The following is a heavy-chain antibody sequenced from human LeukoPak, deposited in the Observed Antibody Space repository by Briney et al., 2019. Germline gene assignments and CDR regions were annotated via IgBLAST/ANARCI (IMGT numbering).Heavy chain of an antibody. D-gene: IGHD3-3*01. J-gene: IGHJ3*02. CDR3: ARTMTNTYYELPGAFDI. Sequence: PSETLSLTCTVSGGSISSYYWSWIRQSAGKGLEWIGRIYSSGSTNYNPSLKSRVTMSIDTSKNQFSLNLSSVTAADTAVYLCARTMTNTYYELPGAFDIWGQGTLVTVSS. V-gene: IGHV4-4*07. CDR1: GGSISSYY. CDR2: IYSSGST.